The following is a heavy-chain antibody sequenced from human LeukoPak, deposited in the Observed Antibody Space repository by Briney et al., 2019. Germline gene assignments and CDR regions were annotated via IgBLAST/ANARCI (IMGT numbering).Heavy chain of an antibody. J-gene: IGHJ4*02. CDR3: ARDLYGDYSPFDY. D-gene: IGHD4-17*01. CDR2: IKQDGSEK. V-gene: IGHV3-7*04. CDR1: GFTFSDYW. Sequence: GGSLRLSCAASGFTFSDYWMSWVRQAPGKGLEWVANIKQDGSEKHYVDSVKGRFTISRDNAKNALYLQMNSLRAEDTAVYYCARDLYGDYSPFDYWGQGTLVTVSS.